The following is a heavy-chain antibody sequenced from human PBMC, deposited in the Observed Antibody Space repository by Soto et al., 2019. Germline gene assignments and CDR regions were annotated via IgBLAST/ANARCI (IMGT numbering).Heavy chain of an antibody. Sequence: SETLSLTCTVSGDSIRPYYWTWIRQPPGKGLKWIGYVYYSGSVNYKSSLKSRVTMSVDTSKNQFSLRLNSVTAADTAVYYCARVTYDSFTAYSYYFDYWGQGTLVTVSS. J-gene: IGHJ4*02. V-gene: IGHV4-59*01. D-gene: IGHD3-9*01. CDR2: VYYSGSV. CDR3: ARVTYDSFTAYSYYFDY. CDR1: GDSIRPYY.